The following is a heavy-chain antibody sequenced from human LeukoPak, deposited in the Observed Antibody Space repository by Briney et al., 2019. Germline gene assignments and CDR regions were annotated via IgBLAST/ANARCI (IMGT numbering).Heavy chain of an antibody. V-gene: IGHV3-9*01. D-gene: IGHD5-18*01. CDR1: GFTFDDYA. J-gene: IGHJ3*02. CDR3: AKDTKYSYGLGDAFDI. Sequence: HPGGSLRLSCAASGFTFDDYAMPWVRQAPGKGLEWVSGISWNSGSIGYADSVKGRFTISRDNAKNSLYLQMNSLRAEDTALYYCAKDTKYSYGLGDAFDIWGQGTMVTVSS. CDR2: ISWNSGSI.